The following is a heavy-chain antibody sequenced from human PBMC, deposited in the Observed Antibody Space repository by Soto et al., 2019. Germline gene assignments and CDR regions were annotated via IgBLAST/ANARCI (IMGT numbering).Heavy chain of an antibody. D-gene: IGHD3-3*01. V-gene: IGHV3-9*01. J-gene: IGHJ3*02. CDR2: ISWNSGSI. Sequence: GGSLRLSCAASGFTFDDYAMHWVRQAPGKGLEWVSGISWNSGSIGYADSVKGRFTISRDNAKNSLYLQMNSLRAEDTALHYCAKDTRGFWSGYPDAFDIWGQGTMVTVSS. CDR3: AKDTRGFWSGYPDAFDI. CDR1: GFTFDDYA.